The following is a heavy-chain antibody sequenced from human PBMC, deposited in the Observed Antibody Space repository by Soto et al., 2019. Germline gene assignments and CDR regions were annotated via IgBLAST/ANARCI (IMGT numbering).Heavy chain of an antibody. V-gene: IGHV1-69*01. CDR3: GRYCTNTKCRGGYYLDL. CDR2: IILALGTP. CDR1: GGTFSSYA. J-gene: IGHJ5*02. D-gene: IGHD2-8*01. Sequence: QVQLVQSGAEVKKPGSSVKVSCKASGGTFSSYAISWVRQAPGQGLEWMGGIILALGTPHYSQRFQGRLTITADESSSTVYMELGSLRLDDTAVYYCGRYCTNTKCRGGYYLDLWGQGTLLTVSS.